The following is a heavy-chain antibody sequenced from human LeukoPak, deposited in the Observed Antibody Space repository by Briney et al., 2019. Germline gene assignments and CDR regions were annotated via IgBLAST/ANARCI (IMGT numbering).Heavy chain of an antibody. CDR3: AGDTYKINY. CDR1: GFTFSSRDW. CDR2: IKQDGSEK. D-gene: IGHD5-24*01. J-gene: IGHJ4*02. Sequence: GGSLRLSCVASGFTFSSRDWMTCVRQAPGKGLEWVANIKQDGSEKNYVDSVKGRFTISRDNSKNTLYLQMNSLRAEDTAVYFCAGDTYKINYWGQGTLVTVAS. V-gene: IGHV3-7*03.